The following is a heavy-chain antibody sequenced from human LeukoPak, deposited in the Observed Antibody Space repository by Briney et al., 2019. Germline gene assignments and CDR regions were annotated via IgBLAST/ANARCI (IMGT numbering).Heavy chain of an antibody. V-gene: IGHV3-7*01. D-gene: IGHD3-10*01. CDR3: ASGVSTSHY. CDR1: GFRFSSYW. Sequence: GGSLRLSCAASGFRFSSYWMSWVRQAPGKGLEWVANIKQDASEKYYVDSVRGRFTISRDNAKTSLYLQMNSLRAEDTAVYYCASGVSTSHYWGQGTLVTVSS. CDR2: IKQDASEK. J-gene: IGHJ4*02.